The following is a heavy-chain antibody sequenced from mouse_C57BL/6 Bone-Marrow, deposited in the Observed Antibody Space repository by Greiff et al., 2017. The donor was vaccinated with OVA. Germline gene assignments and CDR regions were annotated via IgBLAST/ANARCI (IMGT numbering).Heavy chain of an antibody. D-gene: IGHD1-1*01. Sequence: QVQLQQPGTELVKPGASVKLSCKASGYTFTSYWMHWVKQRPGQGLEWIGNINPSNGGTNYNEKFKSKATLTVDKSSSTAYMQLSSLTSEDSAVYYCSRITPADFITTLGDYWGQGTTLTVSS. V-gene: IGHV1-53*01. J-gene: IGHJ2*01. CDR1: GYTFTSYW. CDR2: INPSNGGT. CDR3: SRITPADFITTLGDY.